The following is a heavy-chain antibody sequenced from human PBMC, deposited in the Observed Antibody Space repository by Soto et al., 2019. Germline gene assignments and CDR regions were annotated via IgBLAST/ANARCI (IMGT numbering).Heavy chain of an antibody. CDR1: GGSFSGYY. J-gene: IGHJ4*02. D-gene: IGHD2-15*01. CDR2: INHSGST. Sequence: SETLSLTCAVYGGSFSGYYWSWIRQPPGKGLEWIGEINHSGSTNYNPSLKSRVTISVDTSKNQFSLKLSSVTAADTAVYYCARIGYCCGGSCYSHRRLDFDYWGQGTLVTVSS. CDR3: ARIGYCCGGSCYSHRRLDFDY. V-gene: IGHV4-34*01.